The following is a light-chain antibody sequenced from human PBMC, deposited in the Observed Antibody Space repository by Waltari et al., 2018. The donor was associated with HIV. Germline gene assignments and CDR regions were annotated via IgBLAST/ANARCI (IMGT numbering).Light chain of an antibody. Sequence: DIVLTQSPDSLAVSLGEGASISCKSSQNLFYSTDTQNHLAWYQQRAGQSPRLLVSRASVRQPGVADRFSGSGSGTNFTLTISSVQAEDVAIYYCQQSYTIPLTFGPGTRVDI. CDR3: QQSYTIPLT. CDR2: RAS. CDR1: QNLFYSTDTQNH. V-gene: IGKV4-1*01. J-gene: IGKJ3*01.